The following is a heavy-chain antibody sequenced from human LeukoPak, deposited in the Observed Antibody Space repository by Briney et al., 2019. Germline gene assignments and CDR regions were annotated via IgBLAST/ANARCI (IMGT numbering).Heavy chain of an antibody. CDR3: ARDFRYYYDSSSNAFDI. D-gene: IGHD3-22*01. Sequence: KPSETLSLTCSVSGDSINGYYWSWIRQPPGKGLEWIGYIYYSGSTNYNPSLKSRVTISVDTSKNQFSLKLSSVTAADTAVYYCARDFRYYYDSSSNAFDIWGQGTMVTVSS. V-gene: IGHV4-59*01. CDR2: IYYSGST. CDR1: GDSINGYY. J-gene: IGHJ3*02.